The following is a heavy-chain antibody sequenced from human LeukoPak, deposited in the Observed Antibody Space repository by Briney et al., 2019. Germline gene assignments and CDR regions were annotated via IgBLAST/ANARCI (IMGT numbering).Heavy chain of an antibody. Sequence: ASVKVSCKASGYTFTSYGISWVRQAPGQGLEWMGWISAYNGNTNYAQKLQGRVTMTTDTSTSTAYMELRSLRSDDTAVYYCARLLLGVITATSGDYWGQGTLVTVSS. V-gene: IGHV1-18*01. J-gene: IGHJ4*02. CDR2: ISAYNGNT. CDR1: GYTFTSYG. CDR3: ARLLLGVITATSGDY. D-gene: IGHD2-15*01.